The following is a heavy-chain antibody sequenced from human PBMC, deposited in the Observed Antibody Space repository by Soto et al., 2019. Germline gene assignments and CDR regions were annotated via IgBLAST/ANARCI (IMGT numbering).Heavy chain of an antibody. J-gene: IGHJ6*02. CDR2: IYYSGST. V-gene: IGHV4-31*03. Sequence: QVQLQESGPGLVKPSQTLSLTCTVSGGSISSGGYYWSWIRQHPGKGLEWIGYIYYSGSTYYTTSLKSRVTISVDTSKNQFSLKLSSVTAADTAVYYCAYARVDFGAKGDYYYGMDVWGQGTTVTVSS. D-gene: IGHD1-26*01. CDR1: GGSISSGGYY. CDR3: AYARVDFGAKGDYYYGMDV.